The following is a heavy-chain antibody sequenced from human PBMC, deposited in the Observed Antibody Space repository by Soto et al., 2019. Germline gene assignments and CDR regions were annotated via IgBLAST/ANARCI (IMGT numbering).Heavy chain of an antibody. D-gene: IGHD3-9*01. Sequence: EVQLLEHGGQLVQPGESLRLSCAASGFTFRTFTMNWVRQAPGKGLEWVSGIIGGDGDKFYSDYGKGRLTISRDNSKDMLFLQMSSLRVDDTAVYYCAKDRDPFGIWTFDSWGQGTLVTVSS. V-gene: IGHV3-23*01. CDR3: AKDRDPFGIWTFDS. J-gene: IGHJ5*01. CDR1: GFTFRTFT. CDR2: IIGGDGDK.